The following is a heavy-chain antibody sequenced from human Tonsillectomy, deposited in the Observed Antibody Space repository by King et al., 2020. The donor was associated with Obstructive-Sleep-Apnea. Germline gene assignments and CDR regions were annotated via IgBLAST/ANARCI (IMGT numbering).Heavy chain of an antibody. V-gene: IGHV3-7*03. CDR2: IKQDRSEK. CDR1: GFTCSSYW. J-gene: IGHJ4*02. CDR3: ARDEGYYGSGSYYYY. D-gene: IGHD3-10*01. Sequence: VQLVESGGGLVQPGGSLRLYCAASGFTCSSYWMSWVRQAPGKGLEWVANIKQDRSEKYYVYSVKGRFTISRDNAKNSLYLEMNSLRAEDTAVYYCARDEGYYGSGSYYYYWGRGTLVTVSS.